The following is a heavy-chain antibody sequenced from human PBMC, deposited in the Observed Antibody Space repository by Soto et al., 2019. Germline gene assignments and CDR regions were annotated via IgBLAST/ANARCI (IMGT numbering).Heavy chain of an antibody. Sequence: QEQLVQSGSEVKKPGSSIQVSCQSSGGTFTNYGFSWVRQAPGQGLEWMGGILPIFGTTNYAQRFQGRFTITADESTRTVSMKLSSLRSEDTALYYCTRGIAMVTTSQDDFYFGMDVWGQGTTVTVS. J-gene: IGHJ6*02. D-gene: IGHD5-18*01. CDR1: GGTFTNYG. CDR2: ILPIFGTT. CDR3: TRGIAMVTTSQDDFYFGMDV. V-gene: IGHV1-69*01.